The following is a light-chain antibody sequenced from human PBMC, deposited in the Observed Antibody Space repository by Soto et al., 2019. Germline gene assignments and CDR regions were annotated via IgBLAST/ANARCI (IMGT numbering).Light chain of an antibody. CDR2: GAS. CDR1: QSVSSS. CDR3: QHDGTSHT. V-gene: IGKV3-20*01. J-gene: IGKJ1*01. Sequence: EISLAQSPGTLSLSPGSRGTVSRRASQSVSSSLAWYQQKPGQAPRLLLYGASSMATGIPDRFSGSGSGPDFTVTISRLEPEDFAVYFCQHDGTSHTFGKGTMV.